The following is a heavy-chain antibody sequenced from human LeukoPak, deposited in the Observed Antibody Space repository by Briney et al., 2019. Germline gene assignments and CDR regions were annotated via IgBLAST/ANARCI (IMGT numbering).Heavy chain of an antibody. CDR2: IRYYGSNK. CDR1: GFTFSNYG. J-gene: IGHJ6*02. Sequence: GGSLRLSCAASGFTFSNYGVQWVRQARGEGREWVAGIRYYGSNKYNADSVKGRFTSSRDNSKSTLYLQMNSLRAEDTAVYYCAKVRDPAGTPGGYYYGMDVWGQGTTVTVSS. V-gene: IGHV3-30*02. D-gene: IGHD1-1*01. CDR3: AKVRDPAGTPGGYYYGMDV.